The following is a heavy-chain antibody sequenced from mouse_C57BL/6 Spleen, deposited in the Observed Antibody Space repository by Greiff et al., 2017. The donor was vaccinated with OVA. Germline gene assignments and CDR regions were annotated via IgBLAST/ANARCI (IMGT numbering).Heavy chain of an antibody. Sequence: QVQLQQPGAELVKPGASVKVSCKASGYTFTSYWMHWVKQRPGQGLEWIGRIHPSDSDTNYNQKFKGKATLTVDKSSSTAYMQLSSLTSEDSAVYYSAMEDSAGDGAYWGQGTLVTVSA. J-gene: IGHJ3*01. V-gene: IGHV1-74*01. CDR1: GYTFTSYW. CDR3: AMEDSAGDGAY. D-gene: IGHD3-2*02. CDR2: IHPSDSDT.